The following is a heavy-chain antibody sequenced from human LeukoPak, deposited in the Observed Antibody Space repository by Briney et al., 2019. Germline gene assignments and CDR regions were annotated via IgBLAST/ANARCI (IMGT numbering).Heavy chain of an antibody. CDR3: AKDMSYDYVWGSPFDY. D-gene: IGHD3-16*01. Sequence: PGGSLRLSCAASGFTFSSYAMSWVRQAPGKGLEWVSAISGSGGSTYYADSVKGRFTISRDNSKNTLYLQMNSLRAEDTAVYYCAKDMSYDYVWGSPFDYWGQGTLVTVSS. CDR2: ISGSGGST. CDR1: GFTFSSYA. V-gene: IGHV3-23*01. J-gene: IGHJ4*02.